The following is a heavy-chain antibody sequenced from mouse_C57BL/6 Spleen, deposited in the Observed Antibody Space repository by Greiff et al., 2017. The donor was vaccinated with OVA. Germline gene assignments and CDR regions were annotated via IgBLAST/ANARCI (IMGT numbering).Heavy chain of an antibody. D-gene: IGHD1-2*01. J-gene: IGHJ2*01. CDR1: GYTFTSYW. CDR3: ARDYYGHYFDY. CDR2: IGPNSGGT. Sequence: QVHVKQPGAELVKPGASVKLSCKASGYTFTSYWMHWVKQRPGRGLEWIGRIGPNSGGTKYNEKFKSKATLTVDKPSSTAYMQLSSLTSEDSAVYYCARDYYGHYFDYWGQGTTLTVSS. V-gene: IGHV1-72*01.